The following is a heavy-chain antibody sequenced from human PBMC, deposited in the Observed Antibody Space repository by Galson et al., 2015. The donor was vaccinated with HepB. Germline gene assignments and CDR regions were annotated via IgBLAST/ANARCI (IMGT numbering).Heavy chain of an antibody. J-gene: IGHJ4*02. CDR1: GGSISSYY. V-gene: IGHV4-59*01. Sequence: LSLTCTVSGGSISSYYWSWIRQPPGKGLEWIGYIYYSGSTNYNPSLKSRVTISVDTSKNQFSLKLSSVTAADTAVYYCARLKYYYGSGVDYWGQGTLVTVSS. D-gene: IGHD3-10*01. CDR3: ARLKYYYGSGVDY. CDR2: IYYSGST.